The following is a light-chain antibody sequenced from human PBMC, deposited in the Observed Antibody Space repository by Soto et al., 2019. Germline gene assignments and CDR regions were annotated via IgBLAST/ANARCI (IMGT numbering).Light chain of an antibody. CDR1: QGISSY. CDR2: AAP. V-gene: IGKV1-9*01. Sequence: DIQLTQSPSFLSASVGDRVTITCRASQGISSYLAWYQQRPGKAPKFLMYAAPTLQSGVPSRFSGSGSGTEFALTISSLQHEDFATYYCQQIKNYPLTFGGGTKVDIK. CDR3: QQIKNYPLT. J-gene: IGKJ4*01.